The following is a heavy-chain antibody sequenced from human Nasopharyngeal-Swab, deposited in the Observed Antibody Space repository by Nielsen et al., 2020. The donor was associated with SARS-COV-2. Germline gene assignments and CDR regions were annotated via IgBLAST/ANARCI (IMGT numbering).Heavy chain of an antibody. CDR2: ISGSGGST. V-gene: IGHV3-23*01. CDR3: AKMYYYDSSGYSFDY. Sequence: GGSLRLSCAASGFTFSSYAISWVRQAPGKGLEWVSAISGSGGSTYYADSVKGRFTISRDNSKNTLYLQMNSLRAEDTAVYYCAKMYYYDSSGYSFDYWGQGTLVTVSS. J-gene: IGHJ4*02. D-gene: IGHD3-22*01. CDR1: GFTFSSYA.